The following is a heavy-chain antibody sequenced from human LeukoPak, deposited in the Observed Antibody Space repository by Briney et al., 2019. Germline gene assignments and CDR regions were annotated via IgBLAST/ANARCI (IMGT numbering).Heavy chain of an antibody. CDR1: GVSISSYY. V-gene: IGHV4-4*07. D-gene: IGHD6-13*01. Sequence: SETLSLTCTVSGVSISSYYWSWIRQPAGKGLEWIGHIYPSGNTNYNPSLKTRVTISVDKSKNQFSLKLNSVTAADTAVYYCARSDGSSWYYFDFWGQGTLVTVSS. J-gene: IGHJ4*02. CDR2: IYPSGNT. CDR3: ARSDGSSWYYFDF.